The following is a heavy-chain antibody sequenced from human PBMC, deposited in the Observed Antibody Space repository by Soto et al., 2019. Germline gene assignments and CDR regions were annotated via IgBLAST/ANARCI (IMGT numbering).Heavy chain of an antibody. CDR2: ISGSSTNI. CDR3: AREGYSNYYYYYYYMDV. D-gene: IGHD4-4*01. Sequence: EVQLVESGGGLVQPGGSLKLSCAASGFTFSNYNMNWVRQAPGKGLEWVSYISGSSTNIYYAASVKGRFTISRDNAKNSLYLQVNSLTAEDTAVYYCAREGYSNYYYYYYYMDVWGKGTTVTVSS. V-gene: IGHV3-48*01. CDR1: GFTFSNYN. J-gene: IGHJ6*03.